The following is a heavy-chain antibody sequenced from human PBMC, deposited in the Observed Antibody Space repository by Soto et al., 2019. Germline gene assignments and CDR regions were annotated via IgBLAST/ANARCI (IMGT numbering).Heavy chain of an antibody. CDR1: GGTLSSYV. CDR3: ARAQRIQLWASGMDV. J-gene: IGHJ6*02. CDR2: IIPVFGTV. V-gene: IGHV1-69*01. D-gene: IGHD5-18*01. Sequence: QVQLVQSGAEVKKPGSSVKVSCKAFGGTLSSYVISWVRQAPGKGVEWMGGIIPVFGTVNYAQKFQGRVTITADESTTTAYKELRSLKSEDAAFYYCARAQRIQLWASGMDVWGPVTTVTVSS.